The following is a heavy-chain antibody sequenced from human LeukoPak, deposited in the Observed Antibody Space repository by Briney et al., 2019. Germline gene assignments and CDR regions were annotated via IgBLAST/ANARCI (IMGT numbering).Heavy chain of an antibody. Sequence: GGSLRLSCAASGFTFSSYWMSWVRQAPGKGLEWVANIKQDGSEKYYVDSVKGRFIISRDNAKNSLYLQMNSLRAEDTAVYYCASLLYDFWSGYSFDYWGQGTLVTVSS. D-gene: IGHD3-3*01. J-gene: IGHJ4*02. CDR1: GFTFSSYW. CDR3: ASLLYDFWSGYSFDY. V-gene: IGHV3-7*01. CDR2: IKQDGSEK.